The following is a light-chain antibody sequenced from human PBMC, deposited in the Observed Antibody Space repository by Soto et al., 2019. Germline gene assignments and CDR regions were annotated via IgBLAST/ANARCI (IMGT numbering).Light chain of an antibody. CDR2: GAS. CDR1: QSVYSNS. CDR3: QQSGSSPFT. Sequence: EIVLTQSPGTLSLSPGDRATLSCRASQSVYSNSLAWYQQKPGQPPRLLIYGASNRATGIPDRFSGSGSGTDFTLTIRRLEPEDFAVYYCQQSGSSPFTFGQGTKLEIK. J-gene: IGKJ2*01. V-gene: IGKV3-20*01.